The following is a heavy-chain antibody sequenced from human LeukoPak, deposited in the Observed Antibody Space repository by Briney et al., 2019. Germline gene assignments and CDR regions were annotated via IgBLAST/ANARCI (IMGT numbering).Heavy chain of an antibody. D-gene: IGHD1-1*01. CDR2: IKKDGSEK. Sequence: PGGSLRLSCAASGFTFSSYWMSWVRQAPGKGLEWVANIKKDGSEKYYVDSVKGRFTISRDNAKNSLYLQMNSLRAEDTAVYYCARERGPGTEYFQHWGQGTLVTVSS. V-gene: IGHV3-7*01. CDR1: GFTFSSYW. J-gene: IGHJ1*01. CDR3: ARERGPGTEYFQH.